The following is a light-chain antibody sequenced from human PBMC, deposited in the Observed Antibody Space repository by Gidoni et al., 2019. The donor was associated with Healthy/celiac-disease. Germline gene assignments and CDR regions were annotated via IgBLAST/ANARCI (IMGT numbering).Light chain of an antibody. CDR2: AAS. V-gene: IGKV1-39*01. Sequence: DIQLTQSPSSLFASVGDRVTIPCRASQSISSYLNWYQQKPGNAPKRLIYAASSLQSGVPSRFSGSGSGTEFTLTISSLQPEDFATYYCQQSYSTPFTFGPGTKVDIK. CDR1: QSISSY. CDR3: QQSYSTPFT. J-gene: IGKJ3*01.